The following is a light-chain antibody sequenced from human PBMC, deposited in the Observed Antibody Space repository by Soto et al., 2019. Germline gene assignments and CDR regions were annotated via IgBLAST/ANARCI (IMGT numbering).Light chain of an antibody. J-gene: IGKJ5*01. CDR2: DTS. CDR3: QQRQYWPPIT. V-gene: IGKV3-11*01. Sequence: VLTQSPGTLSLSPVEGATLSCRASQSVSSYLAWYQQKPGQAPRLLIYDTSNRATGVPARFSGSGSGTDFTLTISSLEPEDCAIYYCQQRQYWPPITFGQGTRLEIK. CDR1: QSVSSY.